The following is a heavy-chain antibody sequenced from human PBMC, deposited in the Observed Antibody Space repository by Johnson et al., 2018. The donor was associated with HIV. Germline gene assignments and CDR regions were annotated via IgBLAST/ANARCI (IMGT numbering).Heavy chain of an antibody. V-gene: IGHV3-NL1*01. CDR1: GFTFSSYG. Sequence: VQLVESGGGVVQPGRSLRLSCTAYGFTFSSYGMHWVRQAPGKGLEWVSAISGSGGSTYYADSVKGRFTISRDNSKNTLYLQMNSLRGEDTAVYYCARECEPAGLAFDIWGQGTMVTVSS. CDR3: ARECEPAGLAFDI. CDR2: ISGSGGST. J-gene: IGHJ3*02. D-gene: IGHD1-14*01.